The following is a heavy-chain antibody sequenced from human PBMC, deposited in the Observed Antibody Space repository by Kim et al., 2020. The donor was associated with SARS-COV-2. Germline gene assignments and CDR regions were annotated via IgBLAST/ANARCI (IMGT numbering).Heavy chain of an antibody. CDR2: IIPIFGTA. Sequence: SVKVSCKASGGTFSSYAISWVRQAPGQGLEWMGGIIPIFGTANYAQKFQGRVTITADESTSTAYMELSSLRSEDTAVYYCASGGLVGGWFLFDYWGQGTLVTVSS. CDR3: ASGGLVGGWFLFDY. D-gene: IGHD6-19*01. CDR1: GGTFSSYA. V-gene: IGHV1-69*13. J-gene: IGHJ4*02.